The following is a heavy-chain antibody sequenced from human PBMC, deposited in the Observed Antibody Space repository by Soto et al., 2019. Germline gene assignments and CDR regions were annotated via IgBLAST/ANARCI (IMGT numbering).Heavy chain of an antibody. CDR1: GGSISSGGYY. D-gene: IGHD4-17*01. Sequence: SATLYLTCTVSGGSISSGGYYWSWIRQHPGKGLEWIGYIYYSGSTYYNPSLKSRVTISVDTSKNQFSLKLSSVTAADTAVYYCARFIRYGSPANWFDPWGQGTLVTAPQ. V-gene: IGHV4-31*03. CDR2: IYYSGST. CDR3: ARFIRYGSPANWFDP. J-gene: IGHJ5*02.